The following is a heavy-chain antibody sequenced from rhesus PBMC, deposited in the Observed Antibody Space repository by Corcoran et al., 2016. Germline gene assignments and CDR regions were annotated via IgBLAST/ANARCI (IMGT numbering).Heavy chain of an antibody. V-gene: IGHV4-93*01. CDR1: GGSISSRTW. J-gene: IGHJ4*01. CDR2: IYGSGGST. Sequence: QVQLQESGPAVVKPSETLSLTCAVSGGSISSRTWWSLIRQATGKGLEWIGGIYGSGGSTEYNPSLTNRVTISKVTSKNQFSLKLSSVTAADTAVYYCARRGSYYYDSGFDYWGQGVLVTVSS. CDR3: ARRGSYYYDSGFDY. D-gene: IGHD3-28*01.